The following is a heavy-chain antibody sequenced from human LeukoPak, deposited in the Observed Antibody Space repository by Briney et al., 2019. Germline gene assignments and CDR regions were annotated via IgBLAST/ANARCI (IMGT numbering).Heavy chain of an antibody. D-gene: IGHD5-24*01. J-gene: IGHJ4*02. CDR3: ARDRNGDGFAHLDY. V-gene: IGHV1-2*02. CDR1: GYTFINYG. CDR2: IIPSGGT. Sequence: ASVKVSCKASGYTFINYGITWVRQAPGQGLEWMGWIIPSGGTNYPQKFQGRVAITWDTSITTAYMDLSRLTSDDTAVYYCARDRNGDGFAHLDYWGQGALVTVSS.